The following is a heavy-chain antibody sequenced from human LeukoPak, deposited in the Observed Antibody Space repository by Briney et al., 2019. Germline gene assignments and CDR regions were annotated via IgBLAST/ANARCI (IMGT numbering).Heavy chain of an antibody. CDR3: ERTDH. CDR2: ISAGGSSI. V-gene: IGHV3-23*01. CDR1: GFSFSSYA. J-gene: IGHJ4*02. Sequence: GGSLRLSCAASGFSFSSYAMSWVRQAPGKGPEWVSIISAGGSSIDYTNSVKGRFTISRDNFKNTLYLQMNSLRAEDTAVYYCERTDHWGQGTLVTVSS.